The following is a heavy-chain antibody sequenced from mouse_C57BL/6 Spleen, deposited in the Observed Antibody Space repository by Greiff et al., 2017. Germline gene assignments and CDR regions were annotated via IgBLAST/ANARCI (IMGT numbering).Heavy chain of an antibody. J-gene: IGHJ4*01. D-gene: IGHD2-3*01. CDR1: GYTFTDYN. CDR3: ATRLLLYAMDY. Sequence: VQLQQSGPELVKPGASVKIPCKASGYTFTDYNMDWVKQSHGKSLEWIGDINPNNGGTIYNQKFKGKATLTVDKSSSTAYMELRSLTSEDTAVYYCATRLLLYAMDYWGQGTSVTVSS. CDR2: INPNNGGT. V-gene: IGHV1-18*01.